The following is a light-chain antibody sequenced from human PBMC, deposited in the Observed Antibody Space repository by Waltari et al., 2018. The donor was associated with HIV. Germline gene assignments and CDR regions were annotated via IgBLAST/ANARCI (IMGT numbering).Light chain of an antibody. CDR3: AAWDDSLTGVV. CDR2: RDN. J-gene: IGLJ2*01. V-gene: IGLV1-47*01. Sequence: QSVPTQPPSASGTPGQRVTISCSGSSSNIGGNFVYWYRQLPGTAPKLLIYRDNPLPSGVPDRFAGSRSGTSATLAISGLRSEDEADYYCAAWDDSLTGVVFGVGTKLTVL. CDR1: SSNIGGNF.